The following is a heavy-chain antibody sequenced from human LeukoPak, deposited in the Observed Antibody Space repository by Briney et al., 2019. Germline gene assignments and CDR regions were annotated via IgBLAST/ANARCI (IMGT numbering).Heavy chain of an antibody. CDR1: GYSISSGYY. D-gene: IGHD2-2*02. V-gene: IGHV4-38-2*01. J-gene: IGHJ6*03. Sequence: SETLSLTCAVSGYSISSGYYWGWIRQPPGKGLEWIGSIYHSGSTYYNPSLKSRVTISVDTPKNQFSLKLSSVTAADTAVYYCARHAGYCSSTSCYSGSWNYYYYYMDVWGKGTTVTVSS. CDR2: IYHSGST. CDR3: ARHAGYCSSTSCYSGSWNYYYYYMDV.